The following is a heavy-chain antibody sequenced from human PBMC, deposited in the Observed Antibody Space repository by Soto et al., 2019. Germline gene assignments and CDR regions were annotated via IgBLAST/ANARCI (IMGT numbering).Heavy chain of an antibody. D-gene: IGHD2-15*01. J-gene: IGHJ6*02. V-gene: IGHV3-11*01. Sequence: LRLSCAASGFTFSDYYMSWIRQAPGKGLEWVSYISSSGSTIYYADSVKGRFTISRDNAKNSLYLQMNSLRAEDTAVYYCARGDIVVVVAATGGYYYYGMDVWGQGTTVTVS. CDR1: GFTFSDYY. CDR2: ISSSGSTI. CDR3: ARGDIVVVVAATGGYYYYGMDV.